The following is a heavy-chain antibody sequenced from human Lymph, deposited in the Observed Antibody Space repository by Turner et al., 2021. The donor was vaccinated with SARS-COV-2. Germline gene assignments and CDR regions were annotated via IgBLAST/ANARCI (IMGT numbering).Heavy chain of an antibody. CDR1: GYTLTALS. CDR3: ATDRSSGWPHYYYYTMDV. V-gene: IGHV1-24*01. J-gene: IGHJ6*02. Sequence: HVQLFQSGAEGKRPGTSVNVSCNVSGYTLTALSVHWVRQAPGKGLEWRGGFDTEDGKTIYAQKFQDRVTMTEDKSTDTAYMELSSLRSEDTAVYYCATDRSSGWPHYYYYTMDVWGQGTTVTVSS. D-gene: IGHD6-19*01. CDR2: FDTEDGKT.